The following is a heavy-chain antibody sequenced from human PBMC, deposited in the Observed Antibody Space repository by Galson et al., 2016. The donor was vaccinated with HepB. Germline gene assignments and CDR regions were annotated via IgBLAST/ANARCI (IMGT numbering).Heavy chain of an antibody. CDR3: VQGSTAPAV. D-gene: IGHD2-2*01. CDR1: GFTFRNYG. Sequence: SLRLSCAASGFTFRNYGMTWVRQAPGKGLEVVSSISRSGDSTDYADSVKGRFTISRDNSKNTLSLQMNSLTADDTAIYYCVQGSTAPAVWGKGPRSPSPQ. CDR2: ISRSGDST. J-gene: IGHJ6*04. V-gene: IGHV3-23*01.